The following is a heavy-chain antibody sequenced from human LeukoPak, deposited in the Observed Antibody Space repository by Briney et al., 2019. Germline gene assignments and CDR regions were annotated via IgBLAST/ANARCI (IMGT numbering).Heavy chain of an antibody. CDR1: GYTFTGYY. V-gene: IGHV1-2*02. D-gene: IGHD6-19*01. CDR3: AREGVPHSYSSGRGAWFDP. Sequence: ASVKVSCKASGYTFTGYYMHWVRQAPGQGLEWMGWINPNSGGTNYAQKFQGRVTMTRDTSISTAYMELSRLRSDDTAVYYCAREGVPHSYSSGRGAWFDPWGQGTLVTVSS. J-gene: IGHJ5*02. CDR2: INPNSGGT.